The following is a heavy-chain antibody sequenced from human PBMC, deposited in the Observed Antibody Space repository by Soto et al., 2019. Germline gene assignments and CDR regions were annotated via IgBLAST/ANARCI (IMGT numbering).Heavy chain of an antibody. V-gene: IGHV1-69*02. Sequence: GASVKVSCKASGGTFSSYTISWVRQAPGQGLEWMGRIIPILGIANYAQKFQGRVTITADKSTSTAYMELSSLRSEDTALYYFARTRFDILTGFHGYYFDYWGQGTLVTVSS. CDR3: ARTRFDILTGFHGYYFDY. CDR2: IIPILGIA. J-gene: IGHJ4*02. D-gene: IGHD3-9*01. CDR1: GGTFSSYT.